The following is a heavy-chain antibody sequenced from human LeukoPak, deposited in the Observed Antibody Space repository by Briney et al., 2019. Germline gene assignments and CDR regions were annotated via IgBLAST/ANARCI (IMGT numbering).Heavy chain of an antibody. J-gene: IGHJ4*02. D-gene: IGHD2-15*01. CDR3: ARGGYCSGGSCHYFDC. V-gene: IGHV3-30*02. Sequence: GGSLRLSCAASGFTFSSYGMHWVRQAPGKGLEWVAFIRYDGSNKYYADSVKGRFTISRDNSKNTLFLQMNSLRAEDTAAYYCARGGYCSGGSCHYFDCWGQGTLVTVSS. CDR2: IRYDGSNK. CDR1: GFTFSSYG.